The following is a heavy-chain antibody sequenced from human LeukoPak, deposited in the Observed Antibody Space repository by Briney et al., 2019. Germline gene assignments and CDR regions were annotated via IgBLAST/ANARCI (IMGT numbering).Heavy chain of an antibody. CDR3: ATLRDIVVVATTPTDV. J-gene: IGHJ6*04. Sequence: ASVKVSCKASGYTFTSYDINWVRQATGQGLEWMGWMNPNSGNTGYAQKFQGRVTMTRNTSISTAYMELSSLRSEDTAVYYCATLRDIVVVATTPTDVWGKGTTVIVSS. CDR2: MNPNSGNT. D-gene: IGHD2-2*01. CDR1: GYTFTSYD. V-gene: IGHV1-8*01.